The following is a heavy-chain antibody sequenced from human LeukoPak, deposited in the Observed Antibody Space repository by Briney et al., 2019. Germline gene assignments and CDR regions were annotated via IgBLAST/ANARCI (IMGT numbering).Heavy chain of an antibody. J-gene: IGHJ4*02. CDR1: GYTFTSYY. Sequence: ASVKVSCKASGYTFTSYYIHWVRQAPGQGLEWMRVINSGDGGTTLPLKFQGRVTLTRDTSTSTLYMELSSQRSEDTAIYYCAREWGPGSSWYFDFWGQGTLVTVSS. D-gene: IGHD3-10*01. CDR2: INSGDGGT. V-gene: IGHV1-46*01. CDR3: AREWGPGSSWYFDF.